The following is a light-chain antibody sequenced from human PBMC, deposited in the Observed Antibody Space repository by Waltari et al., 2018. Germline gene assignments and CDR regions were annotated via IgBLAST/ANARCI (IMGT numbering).Light chain of an antibody. J-gene: IGLJ1*01. V-gene: IGLV2-14*03. Sequence: QSALTQPASVSGSPGQSIDITCTGPRSDIGGYNAVSWYQQHPGKAPKRIIYDVVIRPSGVPDRFSGSNSGNTASLVISGLQADDEADYYCSSYTSNINYVFGTGTKVTVL. CDR3: SSYTSNINYV. CDR1: RSDIGGYNA. CDR2: DVV.